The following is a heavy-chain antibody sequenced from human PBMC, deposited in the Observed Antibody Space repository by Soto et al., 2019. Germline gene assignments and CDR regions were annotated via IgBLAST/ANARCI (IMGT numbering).Heavy chain of an antibody. V-gene: IGHV3-30-3*01. Sequence: QVQLVESGGGVVQPGRSLRLSCAASGFTFSSYAMHWLRQAPGKGLEWVAVISYDGSNKYYADSVKGRFTISRDNSKNTLYLQMNSLRAEDTAVYYCAREGGSYYRTLDPWGQGTLVTVSS. J-gene: IGHJ5*02. CDR3: AREGGSYYRTLDP. CDR2: ISYDGSNK. D-gene: IGHD1-26*01. CDR1: GFTFSSYA.